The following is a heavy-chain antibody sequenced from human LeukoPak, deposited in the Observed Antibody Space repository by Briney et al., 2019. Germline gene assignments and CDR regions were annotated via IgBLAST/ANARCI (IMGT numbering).Heavy chain of an antibody. Sequence: GGSLRLSCAVSGFTFSSYGMHWVRQAPGKGLEWVAVIWYDGSNKYYADSVKGRFTISRDNSKNTLYLQMNSLRAEDTAVYYCARDLGSMVRGINAFDIWGQGTMVTVSS. J-gene: IGHJ3*02. CDR3: ARDLGSMVRGINAFDI. V-gene: IGHV3-33*01. D-gene: IGHD3-10*01. CDR2: IWYDGSNK. CDR1: GFTFSSYG.